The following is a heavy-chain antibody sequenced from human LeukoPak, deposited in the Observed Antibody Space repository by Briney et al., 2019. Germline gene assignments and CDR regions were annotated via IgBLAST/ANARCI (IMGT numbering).Heavy chain of an antibody. Sequence: GGSLRLSCAASGFTVSSNYMSWVRQAPGKGLEWVSVIYSGGSTYYADSVKGRFTISRHNSKNTLYLQMNSLRAEDTAVYYCARDPLGDSSGYRSPPDNYFDYWGQGTLVTVSS. CDR1: GFTVSSNY. J-gene: IGHJ4*02. V-gene: IGHV3-53*01. CDR3: ARDPLGDSSGYRSPPDNYFDY. D-gene: IGHD3-22*01. CDR2: IYSGGST.